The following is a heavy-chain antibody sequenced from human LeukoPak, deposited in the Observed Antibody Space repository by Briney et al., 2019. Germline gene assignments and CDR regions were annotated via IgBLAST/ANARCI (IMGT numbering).Heavy chain of an antibody. CDR3: ARGPADVVAATLYWFDP. CDR2: ISAYNGNT. J-gene: IGHJ5*02. D-gene: IGHD2-15*01. CDR1: GYTFTCYG. V-gene: IGHV1-18*01. Sequence: GASVKVSCKASGYTFTCYGISWVRQAPRQGLEWTGSISAYNGNTNYAQKLQGRVTMTTDTSTSTAYMELRSLRSDDTAVYYCARGPADVVAATLYWFDPWGQGTLVTVSS.